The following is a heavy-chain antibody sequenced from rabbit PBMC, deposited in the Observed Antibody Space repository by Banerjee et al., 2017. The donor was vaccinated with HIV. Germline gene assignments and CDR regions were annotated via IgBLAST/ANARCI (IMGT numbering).Heavy chain of an antibody. D-gene: IGHD6-1*01. V-gene: IGHV1S40*01. CDR1: GFSFSSGYD. J-gene: IGHJ4*01. CDR3: ARNAGYANGGDGYFKL. Sequence: QSLEESGGDLVKPGASLTLTCTASGFSFSSGYDMSWVRKAPGKGLEWIACIYNGDGSTYYASWANGRFTISKTSSTTVTLQMTSLAAADTATYFCARNAGYANGGDGYFKLWGPGTLVTVS. CDR2: IYNGDGST.